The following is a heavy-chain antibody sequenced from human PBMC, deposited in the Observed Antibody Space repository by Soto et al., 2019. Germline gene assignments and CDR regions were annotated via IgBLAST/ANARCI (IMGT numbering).Heavy chain of an antibody. CDR3: ARLGSIVGATDFDY. D-gene: IGHD1-26*01. CDR2: IIPIFGTA. V-gene: IGHV1-69*13. CDR1: GGTFSSYA. Sequence: ASVKVSCKASGGTFSSYAISWVRQAPGQGLEWMGGIIPIFGTANYAQKFQGRVTITADESTSTAYMELSSLRSEDTAVYYCARLGSIVGATDFDYWGQGTLVTVSS. J-gene: IGHJ4*02.